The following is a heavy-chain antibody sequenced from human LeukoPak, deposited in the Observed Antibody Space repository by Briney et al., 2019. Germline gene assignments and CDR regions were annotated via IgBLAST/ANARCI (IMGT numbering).Heavy chain of an antibody. D-gene: IGHD2-8*01. CDR3: TRTVLDCANGVCYDY. Sequence: GASVKVSCKTSGYTFTTYGISWLRQAPGQGLEWMGWISPYNGNTNYVQKLQGRVTVTTDTSTSTAYMELRSLRSEDTAVYYCTRTVLDCANGVCYDYWGQGTLVTVSS. CDR1: GYTFTTYG. V-gene: IGHV1-18*01. CDR2: ISPYNGNT. J-gene: IGHJ4*02.